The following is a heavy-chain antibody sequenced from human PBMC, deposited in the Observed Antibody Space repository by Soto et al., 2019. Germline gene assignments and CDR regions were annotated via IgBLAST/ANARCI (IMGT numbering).Heavy chain of an antibody. V-gene: IGHV4-59*01. J-gene: IGHJ3*02. CDR2: IYYSGST. D-gene: IGHD3-3*01. Sequence: SETLSLTCTVSGGSISSYYWSWIRQPPGKGLEWIGYIYYSGSTNYNPSLKSRVTISVDTSKNQFSLKLSSVTAADTAVYYCARQTIDHDVFDIWGQGTMVIVSS. CDR1: GGSISSYY. CDR3: ARQTIDHDVFDI.